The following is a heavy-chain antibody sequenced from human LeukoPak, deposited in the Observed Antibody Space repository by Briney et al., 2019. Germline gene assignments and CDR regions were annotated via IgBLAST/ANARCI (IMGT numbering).Heavy chain of an antibody. Sequence: SETLSLTCTVSGGSISSYYWSWIRQPPGKGLEWIGYIYYSGSTNYNPSLKSRVTISVDTSKNQFSLKLSSVTAADTAVYCCAREMATAYGMDVWGQGTTVTVSS. CDR3: AREMATAYGMDV. D-gene: IGHD5-24*01. J-gene: IGHJ6*02. CDR1: GGSISSYY. V-gene: IGHV4-59*12. CDR2: IYYSGST.